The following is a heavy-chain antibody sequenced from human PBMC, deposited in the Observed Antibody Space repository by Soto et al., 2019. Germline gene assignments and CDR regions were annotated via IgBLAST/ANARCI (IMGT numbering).Heavy chain of an antibody. CDR3: AREDRDRETGLVPAAIDGMDV. Sequence: QVQLVQSGAEVKKPGSSVKVSCKASGGTFSRYSFTWVRQAPGHGLEWMGRIIPVFGIASYAQKFQGRVTITADKSKSTVYMELSSLRSEDTAVYYCAREDRDRETGLVPAAIDGMDVWGQGTTVNVSS. D-gene: IGHD2-2*01. CDR2: IIPVFGIA. CDR1: GGTFSRYS. V-gene: IGHV1-69*08. J-gene: IGHJ6*02.